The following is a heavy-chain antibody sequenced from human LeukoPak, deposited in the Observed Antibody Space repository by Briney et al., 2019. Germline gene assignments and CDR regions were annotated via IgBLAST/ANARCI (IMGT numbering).Heavy chain of an antibody. D-gene: IGHD3-16*02. CDR3: ARLGGYHDPPDY. J-gene: IGHJ4*02. Sequence: SETLSLTCTVSGGSISSYYWSRIRQPPGKGLEWIACISYSGSTKYNPSLKSRVTISVDTSKNQFFLNLSSVTAADTAVYYCARLGGYHDPPDYWGQGTLVTVSS. V-gene: IGHV4-59*08. CDR1: GGSISSYY. CDR2: ISYSGST.